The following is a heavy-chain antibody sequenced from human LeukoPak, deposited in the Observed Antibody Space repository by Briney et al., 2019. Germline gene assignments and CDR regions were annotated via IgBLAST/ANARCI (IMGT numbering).Heavy chain of an antibody. CDR3: ARDSGYSYGIHYYYYMDV. CDR1: GFTFDDYG. CDR2: INWNGGST. D-gene: IGHD5-18*01. V-gene: IGHV3-20*04. Sequence: GGSLRLSCAASGFTFDDYGMSWVRQAPGKGLEWVSGINWNGGSTGYADSVKGRFTISRDNAKNSLYPQMNSLRAEDTALYYCARDSGYSYGIHYYYYMDVWGKGTTVTVSS. J-gene: IGHJ6*03.